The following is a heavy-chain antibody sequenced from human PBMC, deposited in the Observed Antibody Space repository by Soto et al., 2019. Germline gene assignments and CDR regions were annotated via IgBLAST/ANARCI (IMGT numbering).Heavy chain of an antibody. J-gene: IGHJ4*02. CDR1: GFSFSNYA. V-gene: IGHV3-23*01. CDR2: ISVSVDGT. Sequence: GGSLRLSCAASGFSFSNYAMSWVRQAPGQGLEWVSTISVSVDGTFYADSVKGRFTISRDSAKNTLYLQMSSLRAEDTAVYYCARPPDWGQGTLVTVSS. CDR3: ARPPD.